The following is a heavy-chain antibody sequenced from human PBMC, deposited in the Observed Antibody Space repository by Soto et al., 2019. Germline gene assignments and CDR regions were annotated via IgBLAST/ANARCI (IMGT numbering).Heavy chain of an antibody. CDR1: GYTFTSYY. CDR3: ARGSGVTVPDY. CDR2: INPSGGST. D-gene: IGHD2-8*01. Sequence: QVQLVQSGAEVKKPGASVKVSCKASGYTFTSYYMHWVRQAPGQGLERMGIINPSGGSTYYVQKXXXXXXXXXXXXXXXXXXXXXXXXXXDTAVYYCARGSGVTVPDYWGQGTQVIVSS. V-gene: IGHV1-46*01. J-gene: IGHJ4*02.